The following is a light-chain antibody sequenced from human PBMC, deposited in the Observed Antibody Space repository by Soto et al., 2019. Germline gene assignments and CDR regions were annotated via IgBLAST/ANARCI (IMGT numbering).Light chain of an antibody. V-gene: IGLV2-8*01. J-gene: IGLJ1*01. CDR3: SSYAGSNWWV. CDR2: EVS. Sequence: QSLLTQPPSPSGSPGQSVTISCTGTSSDVGGYNYVSWYQRHPGKAPKLMIYEVSKRPSGVPDRFSGSKSGNTASLTVSGLQAEDEADYYCSSYAGSNWWVFGTGTKVTVL. CDR1: SSDVGGYNY.